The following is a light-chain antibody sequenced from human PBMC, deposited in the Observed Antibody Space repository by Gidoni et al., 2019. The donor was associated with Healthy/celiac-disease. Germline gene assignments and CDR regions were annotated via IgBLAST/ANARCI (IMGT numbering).Light chain of an antibody. CDR3: MQALQTFT. Sequence: DIVMTQSPLSLHVTPGEPASISCSSSPSLLHSNGYNYLDWYLQKPGQSPQLLIDLGSNRASGVPDRFSGRGSGTDFTLKISRVEAEDVGVYYCMQALQTFTFGQGTRLEIK. CDR2: LGS. V-gene: IGKV2-28*01. J-gene: IGKJ5*01. CDR1: PSLLHSNGYNY.